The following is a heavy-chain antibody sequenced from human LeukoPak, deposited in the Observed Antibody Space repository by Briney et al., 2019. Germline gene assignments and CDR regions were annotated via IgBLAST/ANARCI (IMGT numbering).Heavy chain of an antibody. V-gene: IGHV3-21*01. D-gene: IGHD3-3*01. CDR2: ISSSSSYI. J-gene: IGHJ1*01. Sequence: SGGSLRLSCAASGFTFSSYSMNWVRQAPGKGLEWVSSISSSSSYIYYADSAKGRFTISRDNAKNSLYLQMNSLRAEDTAVYYCASSSALRITIFGVVIHWGQGTLVTVSS. CDR3: ASSSALRITIFGVVIH. CDR1: GFTFSSYS.